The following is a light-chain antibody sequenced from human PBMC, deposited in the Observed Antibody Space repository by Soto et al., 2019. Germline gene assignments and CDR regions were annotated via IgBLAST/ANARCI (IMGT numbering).Light chain of an antibody. CDR1: QSIVDW. CDR2: KAS. V-gene: IGKV1-5*03. CDR3: QQYKDNPWT. Sequence: DIQMTQSPSTLSASVGDRVTFGCRASQSIVDWLAWYQQKPGKALKLLIYKASNLESGVPLRCGGSGSGSEFTLTVSNFQADDFATYYCQQYKDNPWTFGQGTKVEFK. J-gene: IGKJ1*01.